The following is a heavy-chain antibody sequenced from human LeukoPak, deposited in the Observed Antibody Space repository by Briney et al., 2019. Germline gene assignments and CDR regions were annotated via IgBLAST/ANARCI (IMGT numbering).Heavy chain of an antibody. CDR3: GRLTS. CDR1: GFTFSSYV. Sequence: SGGSLRLSCAASGFTFSSYVMGWVRQAPGKGLEWVSSITGSGGGTYYADSVKGRFTISRDNSKNAMYLQMNSLRAEDTAVYYCGRLTSWGQGTLVTVSS. V-gene: IGHV3-23*01. D-gene: IGHD4/OR15-4a*01. J-gene: IGHJ4*02. CDR2: ITGSGGGT.